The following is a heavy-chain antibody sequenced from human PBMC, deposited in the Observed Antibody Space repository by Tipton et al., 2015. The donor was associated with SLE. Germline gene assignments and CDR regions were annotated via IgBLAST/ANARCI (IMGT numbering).Heavy chain of an antibody. D-gene: IGHD6-13*01. CDR2: INPSSGAT. CDR3: ASRESGYSSSWD. Sequence: QSGAEVKKPGSSVKVSCKASGYTFTGYFMHWVRQAPGQGLEWMGWINPSSGATNYAQKFKGRVTMTRDTSISTAYMELTRLRSDDTAVYYCASRESGYSSSWDWGQGTLVTVSS. J-gene: IGHJ4*02. V-gene: IGHV1-2*02. CDR1: GYTFTGYF.